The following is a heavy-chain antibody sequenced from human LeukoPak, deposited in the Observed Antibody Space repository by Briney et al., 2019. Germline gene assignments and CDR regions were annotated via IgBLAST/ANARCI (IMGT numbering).Heavy chain of an antibody. CDR1: GGTFSSYA. J-gene: IGHJ4*02. CDR3: ARRGYSYGEFDY. D-gene: IGHD5-18*01. Sequence: GASVKVSCKASGGTFSSYAISWVRQAPGQGLEWMGGIIPIFGTANYAQKFQGRVTMTRDTSTSTVYMELSSLRSEDTAVYYCARRGYSYGEFDYWGQGTLVTVSS. CDR2: IIPIFGTA. V-gene: IGHV1-69*05.